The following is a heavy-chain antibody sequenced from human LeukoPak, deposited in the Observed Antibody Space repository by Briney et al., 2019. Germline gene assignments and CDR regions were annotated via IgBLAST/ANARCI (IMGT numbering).Heavy chain of an antibody. CDR1: GFTFSDSW. CDR3: ARELVVGPAEYFQH. J-gene: IGHJ1*01. D-gene: IGHD2-8*02. V-gene: IGHV3-7*01. CDR2: INKRGSET. Sequence: GGSLRLSCAASGFTFSDSWMTWVRQAPGKGLEWVGNINKRGSETYYADSVKGRFTVSRDNARNLLFLQVNSLRPDDTALYYCARELVVGPAEYFQHWGHGTPVTVSS.